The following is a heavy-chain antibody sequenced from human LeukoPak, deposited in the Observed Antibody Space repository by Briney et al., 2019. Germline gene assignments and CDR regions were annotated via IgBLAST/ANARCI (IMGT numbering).Heavy chain of an antibody. CDR2: IYSGGST. J-gene: IGHJ6*02. V-gene: IGHV3-53*01. CDR1: GFTVSSNY. Sequence: GGSLRLSCAASGFTVSSNYVSWVRQAPGKGLEWVSVIYSGGSTYYADSVKGRFTISRDNSKNTLYLQMNRLRAEDTAVYYCARDQDGGSYPWAHYSYGMDVWGQGTTVTVSS. CDR3: ARDQDGGSYPWAHYSYGMDV. D-gene: IGHD1-26*01.